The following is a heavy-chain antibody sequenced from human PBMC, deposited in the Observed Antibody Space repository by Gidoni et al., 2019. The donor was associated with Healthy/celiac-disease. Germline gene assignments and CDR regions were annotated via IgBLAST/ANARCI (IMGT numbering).Heavy chain of an antibody. D-gene: IGHD1-26*01. Sequence: QVQLVPSGAEVKKPGASVKVSCQASGYTFPSYGISWVRQAPGQGLEWMGWISAYNGNTNYAQKFQGRVTMTTDTSTSTAYMDLRSLRSDDTAVYYCARDRSSGSHGFKVDYWGQGTLVTVSS. CDR2: ISAYNGNT. V-gene: IGHV1-18*01. CDR3: ARDRSSGSHGFKVDY. J-gene: IGHJ4*02. CDR1: GYTFPSYG.